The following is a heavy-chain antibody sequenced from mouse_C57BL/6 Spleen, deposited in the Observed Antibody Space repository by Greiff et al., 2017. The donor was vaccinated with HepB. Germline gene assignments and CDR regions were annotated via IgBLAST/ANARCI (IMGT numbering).Heavy chain of an antibody. CDR1: GYTFTDYY. J-gene: IGHJ2*01. CDR2: INPNNGGT. CDR3: ARSLYDGYSYFDY. Sequence: EVQLQQSGPELVKPGASVKISCKASGYTFTDYYMNWVKQSHGKSLEWIGDINPNNGGTSYNQKFKGKATLTVDKSSSTAYMELRSLTSEDSAVYYCARSLYDGYSYFDYWGQGTTLTVSS. V-gene: IGHV1-26*01. D-gene: IGHD2-3*01.